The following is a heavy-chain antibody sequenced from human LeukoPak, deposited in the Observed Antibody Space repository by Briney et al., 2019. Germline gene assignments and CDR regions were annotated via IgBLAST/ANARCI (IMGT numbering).Heavy chain of an antibody. D-gene: IGHD6-19*01. V-gene: IGHV4-38-2*02. CDR3: ARDQGDSSGWYAGY. CDR2: IYHSGST. Sequence: SPSETLSLTCTVSGYSISSGYYWGWIRQPPGKGLEWIGSIYHSGSTYYNPSLKSRVTISVDTSKNQFSLKLSSVIAADTAVYYCARDQGDSSGWYAGYWGQGTLVTVSS. J-gene: IGHJ4*02. CDR1: GYSISSGYY.